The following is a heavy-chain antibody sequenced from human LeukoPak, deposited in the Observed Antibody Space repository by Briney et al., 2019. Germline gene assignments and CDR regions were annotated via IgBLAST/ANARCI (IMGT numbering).Heavy chain of an antibody. D-gene: IGHD6-13*01. CDR3: ARSSSWVFDY. V-gene: IGHV3-74*01. Sequence: PGGSLRLSCAASAFTFTSSWVHWIRQAPGKGLACVSRIHSDGIGKSYADSVRGRFTISRDNAKNTVYLQMNSLRAEDTAVYYCARSSSWVFDYWGQGTLVTVSS. J-gene: IGHJ4*02. CDR1: AFTFTSSW. CDR2: IHSDGIGK.